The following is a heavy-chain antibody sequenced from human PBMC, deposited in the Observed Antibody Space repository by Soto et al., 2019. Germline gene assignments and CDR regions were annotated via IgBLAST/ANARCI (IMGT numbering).Heavy chain of an antibody. CDR1: GYSFTNYW. CDR3: ARSLEYGGNCLFDY. Sequence: GESLKISCKGSGYSFTNYWIAWVRQMPGKGLEWMGTIYPGDSQIRYSPSFQGQVTVSVDKSITTAYLQWSGLTASDTAMYYCARSLEYGGNCLFDYWGQGTQVTVSS. D-gene: IGHD2-15*01. J-gene: IGHJ4*02. CDR2: IYPGDSQI. V-gene: IGHV5-51*01.